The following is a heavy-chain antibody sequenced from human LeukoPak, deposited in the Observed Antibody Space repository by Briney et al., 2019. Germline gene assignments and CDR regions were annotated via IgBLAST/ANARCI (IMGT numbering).Heavy chain of an antibody. CDR3: ARDKRHSYGRYFDP. CDR1: GGSISTYH. CDR2: MQSSGIS. D-gene: IGHD5-18*01. J-gene: IGHJ4*02. V-gene: IGHV4-59*01. Sequence: PSETLSLTCSVSGGSISTYHWNWIRKPPGKGLEWIGYMQSSGISKYNPSLKRRVNIFVDTSKNQFVLNLRSVTAAGTAVYYCARDKRHSYGRYFDPWGQGMLVTVSS.